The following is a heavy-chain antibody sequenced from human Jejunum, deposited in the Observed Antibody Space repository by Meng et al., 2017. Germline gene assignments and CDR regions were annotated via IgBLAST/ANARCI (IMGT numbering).Heavy chain of an antibody. CDR3: ARTGMGWTNDY. CDR2: ITTSGSYI. D-gene: IGHD1-1*01. CDR1: GFTFSMYS. V-gene: IGHV3-21*06. Sequence: VLLVGVGGGRVTPGGSLTLSWLASGFTFSMYSMNGVRQAPGKGLEWVANITTSGSYIYYADSVKGRFTISKDNAANSLYLQMNSLRAEDTAVYYCARTGMGWTNDYWGQGTLVTVSS. J-gene: IGHJ4*01.